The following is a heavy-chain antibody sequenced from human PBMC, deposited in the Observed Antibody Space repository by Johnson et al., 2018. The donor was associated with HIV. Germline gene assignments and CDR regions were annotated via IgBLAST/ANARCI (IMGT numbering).Heavy chain of an antibody. J-gene: IGHJ3*02. V-gene: IGHV3-7*01. Sequence: VQLVESGGGLVQPGGSLRLSCAASGFTFSSYWMSWVRQAPGKGLEWVANIKQDGSEKYYVDSVKGRFTISRDNAKNSLYLQMNSLRAEDTAVYYCARVQSLQWEPLDGDAFDIWGQGTMVTVSS. CDR3: ARVQSLQWEPLDGDAFDI. CDR1: GFTFSSYW. CDR2: IKQDGSEK. D-gene: IGHD1-26*01.